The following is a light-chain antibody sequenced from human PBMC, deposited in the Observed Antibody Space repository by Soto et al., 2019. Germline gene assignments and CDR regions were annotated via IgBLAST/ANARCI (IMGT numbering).Light chain of an antibody. Sequence: EIVLTQSPGTLSLSPGERATLSCRASQSVNSSYLSWYQQKPGQAPRLLIYGASSRATGIPDRFSGSGSETDFTLTNSRLEPEDFAVYYCQLYGSSPLYTFGQGTELEIK. V-gene: IGKV3-20*01. J-gene: IGKJ2*01. CDR1: QSVNSSY. CDR2: GAS. CDR3: QLYGSSPLYT.